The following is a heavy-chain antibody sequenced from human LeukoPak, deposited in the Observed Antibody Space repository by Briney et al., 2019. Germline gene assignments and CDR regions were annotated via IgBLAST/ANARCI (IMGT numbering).Heavy chain of an antibody. Sequence: SETLSLTCTVSGGSISSSSYYWGWIRQPPGKGLEWIGSIYYSGSTYYNPSLKSRVTISVDTSKSQFSLKLSSVTAADTAVYYCARQNYDYVWGSYRYTDYWGQGTPVTVSS. J-gene: IGHJ4*02. V-gene: IGHV4-39*01. CDR1: GGSISSSSYY. CDR2: IYYSGST. CDR3: ARQNYDYVWGSYRYTDY. D-gene: IGHD3-16*02.